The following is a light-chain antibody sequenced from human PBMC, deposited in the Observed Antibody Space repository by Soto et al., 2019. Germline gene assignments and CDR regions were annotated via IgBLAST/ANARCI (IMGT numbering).Light chain of an antibody. CDR1: TGAVTSGHY. V-gene: IGLV7-46*01. CDR3: LIAYSGVVV. Sequence: QAVVTQEPSLTVSPGGTVTPTCGSSTGAVTSGHYPFWFQQKPGQAPRTLIYDTSNKHSWTPARFSGSLLGGKAALTLSGAQPEDEADYYCLIAYSGVVVFGGGTKLTVL. J-gene: IGLJ2*01. CDR2: DTS.